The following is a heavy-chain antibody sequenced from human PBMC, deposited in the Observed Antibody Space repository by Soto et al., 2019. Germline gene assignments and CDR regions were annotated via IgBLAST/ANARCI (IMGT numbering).Heavy chain of an antibody. J-gene: IGHJ5*02. V-gene: IGHV4-39*01. D-gene: IGHD3-3*02. CDR3: ARPLQLAVPGFDP. CDR1: GDSISSSSYY. CDR2: IHYRANS. Sequence: SETLSLTCAVSGDSISSSSYYWAWIRQPPGKGLEWIGSIHYRANSYYSPSLKSRITISVDTSKNQISLRLSSVTAADTAVYYCARPLQLAVPGFDPWGQGTQVTVSS.